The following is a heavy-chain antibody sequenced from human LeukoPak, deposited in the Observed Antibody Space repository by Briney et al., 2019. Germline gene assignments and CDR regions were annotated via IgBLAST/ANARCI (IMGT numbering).Heavy chain of an antibody. CDR1: GYTFTSYG. J-gene: IGHJ4*02. Sequence: ASVTVSCKASGYTFTSYGISWVRQAPEQGLEWMGWISTYNGNTNYAQSLQGRVSMTTDTSTSTAYMELRSLRSDDTAVYYCARGLGSYPETPYDYWGQGTLVTVSS. D-gene: IGHD3-16*02. CDR3: ARGLGSYPETPYDY. CDR2: ISTYNGNT. V-gene: IGHV1-18*01.